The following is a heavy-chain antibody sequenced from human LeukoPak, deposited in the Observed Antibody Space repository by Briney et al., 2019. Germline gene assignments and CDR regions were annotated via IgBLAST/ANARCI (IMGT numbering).Heavy chain of an antibody. V-gene: IGHV1-18*01. Sequence: ASVKVSCKASGYTFTSYGISWVRQAPGQGLEWMGWISAYNGNTNYAQKLQGRVTMTTDTSTSTAYMELRSLRSDDTAVYYCARDGSFSDIVVVPAAPYDYWGQGTLVTVSS. CDR2: ISAYNGNT. CDR1: GYTFTSYG. CDR3: ARDGSFSDIVVVPAAPYDY. J-gene: IGHJ4*02. D-gene: IGHD2-2*01.